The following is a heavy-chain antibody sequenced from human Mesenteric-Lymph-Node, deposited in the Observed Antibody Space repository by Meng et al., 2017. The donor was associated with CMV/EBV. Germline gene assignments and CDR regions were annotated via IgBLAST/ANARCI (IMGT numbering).Heavy chain of an antibody. CDR2: IYHSGST. Sequence: ESLKISCAASGFTFSSYSMNWVRQAPGKGLEWIGEIYHSGSTNYSPSLKSRITISVDKSKNQFSLKLRSVTAADTAMYYCARDKIRSILSGFDSWGQGTLVTVSS. CDR1: GFTFSSYS. V-gene: IGHV4-34*01. J-gene: IGHJ5*01. D-gene: IGHD2/OR15-2a*01. CDR3: ARDKIRSILSGFDS.